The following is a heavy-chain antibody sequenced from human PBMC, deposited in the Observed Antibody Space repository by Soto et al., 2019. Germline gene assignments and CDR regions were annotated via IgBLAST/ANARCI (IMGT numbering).Heavy chain of an antibody. CDR1: GFTFSSKS. D-gene: IGHD6-13*01. CDR2: ISGSGGST. J-gene: IGHJ4*01. V-gene: IGHV3-23*01. CDR3: ARDESSSMYYFAY. Sequence: EVQLLESGGGLVQAGGFLRLSCAASGFTFSSKSMSWVRQPPGKGLEWVSGISGSGGSTYYADSVKGRFTISRDNSKNTVCLQLNSLTVEDTAVYFCARDESSSMYYFAYWGHGTLVTVSS.